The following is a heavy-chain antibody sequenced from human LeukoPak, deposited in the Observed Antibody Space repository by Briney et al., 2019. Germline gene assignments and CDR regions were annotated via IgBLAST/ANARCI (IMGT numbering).Heavy chain of an antibody. CDR3: ARPKTLGGYNYEFEF. Sequence: GESLKISCKGSGYSFPNYWIGWVRQMPGKGREWIGFVYPATSDTTYSPSFQGQVTIAADKSSSTAYLQWSSLKASDTAIYYCARPKTLGGYNYEFEFWGQGTLVTVSS. J-gene: IGHJ4*02. CDR1: GYSFPNYW. D-gene: IGHD5-18*01. V-gene: IGHV5-51*01. CDR2: VYPATSDT.